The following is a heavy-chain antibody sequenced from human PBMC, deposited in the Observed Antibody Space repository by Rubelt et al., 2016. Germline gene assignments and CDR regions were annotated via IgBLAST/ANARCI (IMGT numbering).Heavy chain of an antibody. V-gene: IGHV4-59*12. CDR3: ARELTTVTTNNWFDP. CDR2: GST. D-gene: IGHD4-17*01. J-gene: IGHJ5*02. Sequence: GSTSSNPSVKSRLTISLDTSKNQFSLKLSSVTAADTAVYYCARELTTVTTNNWFDPWGQGTLVTVSS.